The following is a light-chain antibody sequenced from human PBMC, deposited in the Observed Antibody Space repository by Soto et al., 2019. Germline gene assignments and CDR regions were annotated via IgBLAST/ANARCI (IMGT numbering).Light chain of an antibody. Sequence: DTHFTQSPSSQSPSVRDRATIASRSSQDVSRSVGWYQQKAGTAPKLLISGASTLNSGVPSRFSGSGSGTDFTLTISSLQPEDFATYSCQQLWTYPLTFGGGTKVDIK. CDR1: QDVSRS. V-gene: IGKV1-9*01. CDR3: QQLWTYPLT. J-gene: IGKJ4*01. CDR2: GAS.